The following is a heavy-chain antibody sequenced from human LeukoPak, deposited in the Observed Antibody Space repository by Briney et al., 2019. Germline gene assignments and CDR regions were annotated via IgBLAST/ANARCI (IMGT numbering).Heavy chain of an antibody. Sequence: GGSLRLSCAASGFTFSSYGTHWVRQAPGKGLEWVAFIRYDGSNKYYADSVKGRFTISRDNSKNTLYLQMNSLRAEDTAVYYCAKDISGSSWYVALGYWGQGTLVTVSS. D-gene: IGHD6-13*01. V-gene: IGHV3-30*02. CDR1: GFTFSSYG. CDR2: IRYDGSNK. J-gene: IGHJ4*02. CDR3: AKDISGSSWYVALGY.